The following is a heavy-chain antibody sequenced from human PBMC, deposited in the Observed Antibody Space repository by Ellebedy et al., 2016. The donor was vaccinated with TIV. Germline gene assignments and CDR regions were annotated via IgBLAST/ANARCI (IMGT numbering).Heavy chain of an antibody. V-gene: IGHV4-61*01. D-gene: IGHD1-26*01. CDR3: AREIVGDAFDM. J-gene: IGHJ3*02. CDR2: MHYTGIS. Sequence: SETLSLTXTVSGGSVSSRSYYWSWIRQSPEKGLEWIGYMHYTGISSYNPSLKSRVTISLDKSKNQFSLRLNSLTAADTAVYYCAREIVGDAFDMWGQGTMVTVSS. CDR1: GGSVSSRSYY.